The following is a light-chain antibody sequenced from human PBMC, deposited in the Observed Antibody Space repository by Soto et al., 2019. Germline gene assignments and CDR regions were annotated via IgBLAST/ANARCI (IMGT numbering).Light chain of an antibody. CDR1: QTIENY. Sequence: DIQMAQSPSSLSASVGDTVTISCRASQTIENYLNWYQQRPGKAPKLLISATSTVQSGVSSRFSRSESGTDFSLNISGLHPEDFATYYCHHTYCTPYTFGHGTNVDIK. V-gene: IGKV1-39*01. J-gene: IGKJ2*01. CDR3: HHTYCTPYT. CDR2: ATS.